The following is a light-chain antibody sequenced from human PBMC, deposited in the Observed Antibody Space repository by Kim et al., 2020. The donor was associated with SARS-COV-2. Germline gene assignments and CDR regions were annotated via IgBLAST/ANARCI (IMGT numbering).Light chain of an antibody. CDR2: DAS. J-gene: IGKJ4*01. CDR1: QGIGNY. V-gene: IGKV1-27*01. CDR3: QKYDTAPLT. Sequence: DFQMTQSPSPLSASVGDRITITCRASQGIGNYLAWYQQKPGKVPKLLMYDASTLQSGVPSWFSGGGSGTDFTLTISSLQPEDVATYYCQKYDTAPLTFGGGTKVDIK.